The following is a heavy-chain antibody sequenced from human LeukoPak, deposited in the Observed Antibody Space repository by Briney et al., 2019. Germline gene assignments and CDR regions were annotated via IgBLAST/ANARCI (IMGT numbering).Heavy chain of an antibody. D-gene: IGHD6-13*01. CDR1: GGSISSYY. V-gene: IGHV4-59*01. CDR3: ASGGSFYYFDY. Sequence: ASETLSLTCTVSGGSISSYYWSWIRQPPGKGLEWIGYIYYSGSTNYSPSLKSRVTISVDTSKNQFSLKLSSVTAADTAVYYCASGGSFYYFDYWGQGTLVTVSS. CDR2: IYYSGST. J-gene: IGHJ4*02.